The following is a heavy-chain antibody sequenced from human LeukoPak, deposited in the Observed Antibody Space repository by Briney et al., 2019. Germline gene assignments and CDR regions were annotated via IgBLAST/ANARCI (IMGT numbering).Heavy chain of an antibody. Sequence: GGSLRLSCAASGFTFSSYWMSWVRQAPGKGLEWVANIKQDGSEKYYVDSVKGRFTISRDNAKNSLYLQMNSLRAEDTAVYYCARDYYDSSGYYPVYYFDYWGQGTLVTVSS. CDR2: IKQDGSEK. CDR3: ARDYYDSSGYYPVYYFDY. J-gene: IGHJ4*02. CDR1: GFTFSSYW. D-gene: IGHD3-22*01. V-gene: IGHV3-7*03.